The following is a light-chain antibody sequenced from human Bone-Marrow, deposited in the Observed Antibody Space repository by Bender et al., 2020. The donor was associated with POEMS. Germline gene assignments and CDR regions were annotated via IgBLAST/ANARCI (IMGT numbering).Light chain of an antibody. CDR1: SNDIGTYSL. CDR3: CSYSSTSTLV. J-gene: IGLJ3*02. V-gene: IGLV2-23*01. Sequence: QSALTQPASVSGSPGRSITISCTGTSNDIGTYSLVSWYQQRPGKAPRLMIYEGIKRPSGVSNRFSGSKSGNTASLTISGLQAEDEADYYCCSYSSTSTLVFGGGTKLTVL. CDR2: EGI.